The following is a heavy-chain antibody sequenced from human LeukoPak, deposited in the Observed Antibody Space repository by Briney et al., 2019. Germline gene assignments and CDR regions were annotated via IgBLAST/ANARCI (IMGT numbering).Heavy chain of an antibody. CDR2: IREDGSQK. J-gene: IGHJ4*02. CDR3: ASSDILTGYYGPPGYVY. V-gene: IGHV3-7*01. CDR1: GFTFSSSW. D-gene: IGHD3-9*01. Sequence: TGGSLRLSCAASGFTFSSSWMTWVRQVPGKGLEWVASIREDGSQKSSVDSVKGRFTISRDNAKTSLYLQMDSLRAEDTAVYYCASSDILTGYYGPPGYVYWGQGTLVTVSS.